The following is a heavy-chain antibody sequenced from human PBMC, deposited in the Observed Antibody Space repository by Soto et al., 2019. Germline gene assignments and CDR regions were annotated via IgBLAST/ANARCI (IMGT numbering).Heavy chain of an antibody. CDR3: AHNILYDYIWGSSYYFDY. D-gene: IGHD3-16*01. Sequence: SGPTLVKPTQTLTLTCTFSGFSLSTSGVGVGWIRQPPGKALEWLALIYWNDDKRYSPSLKSRLTITKDTSKNQVVLTMTNMDPVDTATYYCAHNILYDYIWGSSYYFDYWGQGTLVTVSS. V-gene: IGHV2-5*01. CDR1: GFSLSTSGVG. J-gene: IGHJ4*02. CDR2: IYWNDDK.